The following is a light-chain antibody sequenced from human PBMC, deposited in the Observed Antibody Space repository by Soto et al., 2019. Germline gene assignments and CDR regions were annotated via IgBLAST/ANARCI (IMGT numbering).Light chain of an antibody. Sequence: QLVLTQSPSASASLGASVNFACTLSSGHSNYAIAWHQQQPEKGPRYLMKLYSDGSHDKGDGIPDRFSGSSSGAERYLTISSLQSEDEADYYCQTWGTGIRVFGGGTKLTVL. J-gene: IGLJ3*02. CDR2: LYSDGSH. CDR1: SGHSNYA. CDR3: QTWGTGIRV. V-gene: IGLV4-69*01.